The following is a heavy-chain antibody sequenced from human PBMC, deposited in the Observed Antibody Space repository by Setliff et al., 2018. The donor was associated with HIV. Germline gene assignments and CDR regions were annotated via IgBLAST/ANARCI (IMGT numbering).Heavy chain of an antibody. J-gene: IGHJ2*01. D-gene: IGHD6-13*01. CDR2: IYHSGST. V-gene: IGHV4-31*03. CDR1: GGSISSGGYY. CDR3: ARLCIAAAGTRSIPWYFDL. Sequence: SETLSLTCTVSGGSISSGGYYWSWIRQHPGKGLEWIGHIYHSGSTHYSPSLKSRVTMSVATSKNQFSLKLSSVTAADTAVYYCARLCIAAAGTRSIPWYFDLWGRGTLVTVSS.